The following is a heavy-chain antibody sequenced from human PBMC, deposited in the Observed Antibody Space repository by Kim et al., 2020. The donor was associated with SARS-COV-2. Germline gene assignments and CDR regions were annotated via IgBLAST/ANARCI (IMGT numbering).Heavy chain of an antibody. V-gene: IGHV4-39*01. D-gene: IGHD6-13*01. CDR3: ARHPATGYSTKEYYFDY. J-gene: IGHJ4*02. Sequence: LKSRVTISVDTSKNQFSLKLSSVTAADTAVYYCARHPATGYSTKEYYFDYWGQGTLVTVSS.